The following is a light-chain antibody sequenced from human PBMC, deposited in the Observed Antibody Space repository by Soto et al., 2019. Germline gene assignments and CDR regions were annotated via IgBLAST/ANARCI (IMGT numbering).Light chain of an antibody. CDR1: SSNIGRNT. V-gene: IGLV1-44*01. CDR2: SND. J-gene: IGLJ1*01. CDR3: AAWDDSLNGSV. Sequence: QSVLTQPPSASGTPGQRVTISCSGSSSNIGRNTVNWYQQFPGTAPKLLIYSNDHRPSWVPYRFSASKSGTSASLAISGLQSEDEDDYYCAAWDDSLNGSVFGTGTKLTVL.